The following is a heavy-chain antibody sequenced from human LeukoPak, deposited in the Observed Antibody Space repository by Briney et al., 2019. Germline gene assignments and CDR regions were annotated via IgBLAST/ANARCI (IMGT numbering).Heavy chain of an antibody. D-gene: IGHD6-13*01. CDR3: ARDLRGSSWYLPDY. J-gene: IGHJ4*02. CDR1: GFTFIGYA. Sequence: GGSLRLSCAASGFTFIGYAMSWVRQAPGKGLEWVSTISGSGGSTYYADSVKGRFTVSRDNSKNTLYLQMNSLRAEDTAVFYCARDLRGSSWYLPDYWGQGALVTVSS. CDR2: ISGSGGST. V-gene: IGHV3-23*01.